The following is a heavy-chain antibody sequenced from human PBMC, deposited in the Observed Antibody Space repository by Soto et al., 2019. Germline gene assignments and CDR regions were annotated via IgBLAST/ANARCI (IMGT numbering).Heavy chain of an antibody. CDR3: ATGIAAAGTLDAFDI. D-gene: IGHD6-13*01. CDR1: GYTFTYRY. Sequence: ASVKVSCKASGYTFTYRYLHWVRQAPGQALEWMGWITPFNGNTNYAQKFQDRVTITRDRSMSTAYMELSSLRSEDTAMYYCATGIAAAGTLDAFDIWGQGTMVTVSS. J-gene: IGHJ3*02. V-gene: IGHV1-45*02. CDR2: ITPFNGNT.